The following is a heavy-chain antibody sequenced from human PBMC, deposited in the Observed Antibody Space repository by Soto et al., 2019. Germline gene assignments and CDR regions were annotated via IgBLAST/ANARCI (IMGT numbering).Heavy chain of an antibody. Sequence: QVQLQESGPGLVKPSETLSLNCTVSGGPISSYYWSWIRQSPGKGLEWIGYIYYSGSTNYNPSLRSRVTISVDTSKNQFSLELSSVTAADTAVYYCARGSSGWPPRLDYWCQGTLVTVSS. CDR3: ARGSSGWPPRLDY. V-gene: IGHV4-59*01. CDR1: GGPISSYY. CDR2: IYYSGST. J-gene: IGHJ4*02. D-gene: IGHD6-19*01.